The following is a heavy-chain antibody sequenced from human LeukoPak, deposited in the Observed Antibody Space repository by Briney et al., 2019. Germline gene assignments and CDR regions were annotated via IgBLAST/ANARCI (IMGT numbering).Heavy chain of an antibody. J-gene: IGHJ4*02. V-gene: IGHV4-61*05. CDR2: IYYSGGT. Sequence: SETLSLTCTVSGGSISSSSYYWGWIRQPPGKGLEWIGYIYYSGGTNHNPSLKSRVTISVDTSKNQFSLKLSSVTAADTAVYYCARGSIAARPVNFDYWGQGTLVTVSS. D-gene: IGHD6-6*01. CDR1: GGSISSSSYY. CDR3: ARGSIAARPVNFDY.